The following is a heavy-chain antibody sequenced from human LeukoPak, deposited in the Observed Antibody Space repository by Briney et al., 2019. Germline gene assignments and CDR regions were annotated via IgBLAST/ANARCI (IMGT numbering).Heavy chain of an antibody. CDR1: GFTFSSYA. J-gene: IGHJ4*02. CDR2: ISYDGSNK. CDR3: ARDREYDILPEFGY. Sequence: PGGSLRLSCAASGFTFSSYAMHWVRQAPGKGLEWVAVISYDGSNKYYADSVKGRFTISRDNSKNTLYLQMNSLRAEDTAVYYCARDREYDILPEFGYWGQGTLVTVSS. V-gene: IGHV3-30*04. D-gene: IGHD3-9*01.